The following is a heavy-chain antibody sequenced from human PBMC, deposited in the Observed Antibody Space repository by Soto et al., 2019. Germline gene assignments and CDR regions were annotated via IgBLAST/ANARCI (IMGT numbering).Heavy chain of an antibody. CDR3: ARDWDSSGLFDP. D-gene: IGHD3-10*01. CDR2: ISYSGST. V-gene: IGHV4-59*01. Sequence: AETLSLTCSVSGASITTYYWSWIRQPPGKGLEWIGSISYSGSTKYNPSLGSRVMISLDTSKNQFSLRLTSVTAAGTALYYCARDWDSSGLFDPWGQGALVTVSS. CDR1: GASITTYY. J-gene: IGHJ5*02.